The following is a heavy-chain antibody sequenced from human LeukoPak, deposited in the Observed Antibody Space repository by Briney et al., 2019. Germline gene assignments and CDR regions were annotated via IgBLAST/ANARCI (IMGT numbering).Heavy chain of an antibody. CDR1: GFTFDDYG. CDR3: ARDPEYAYCGGDRYGGGFDY. Sequence: GGSLRLSCAASGFTFDDYGMSWVRQAPGKGLEWVSGINWNGGSTGYADSVKGRFTISRDNAKNSLYLQMNSLRAEDTALYYCARDPEYAYCGGDRYGGGFDYWGQGTLVTVSS. V-gene: IGHV3-20*04. D-gene: IGHD2-21*02. CDR2: INWNGGST. J-gene: IGHJ4*02.